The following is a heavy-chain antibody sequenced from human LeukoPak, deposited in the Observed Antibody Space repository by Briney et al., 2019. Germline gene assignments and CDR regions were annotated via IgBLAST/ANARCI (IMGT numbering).Heavy chain of an antibody. CDR3: AREPADSSSWSSYNWFDP. J-gene: IGHJ5*02. CDR2: VHSSGSI. CDR1: GGSISSRSYY. Sequence: PSETLSLTCTVSGGSISSRSYYWGWIRQPPGKGLEWIGNVHSSGSIYYNPSLKSRVTISVDTSKNQFSLQLNSVTPEDTAVYYCAREPADSSSWSSYNWFDPWGQGTLVTVSS. D-gene: IGHD6-13*01. V-gene: IGHV4-39*01.